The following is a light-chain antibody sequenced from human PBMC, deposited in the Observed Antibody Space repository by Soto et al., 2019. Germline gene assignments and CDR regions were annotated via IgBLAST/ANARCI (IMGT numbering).Light chain of an antibody. CDR3: AAWDDSLSGVV. J-gene: IGLJ3*02. CDR1: SSNIGSNT. CDR2: GNS. V-gene: IGLV1-44*01. Sequence: QSVLTQPPSASGTPGQRVTISCSGSSSNIGSNTVNWYQQLPGTALKLVMHGNSQRPSGVPDRFSGSKSGTSASLAISGLRTEDEAQYYCAAWDDSLSGVVFGGGTKLTVL.